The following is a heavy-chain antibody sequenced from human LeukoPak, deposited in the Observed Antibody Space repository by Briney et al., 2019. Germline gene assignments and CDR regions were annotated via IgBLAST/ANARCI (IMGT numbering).Heavy chain of an antibody. D-gene: IGHD3-22*01. J-gene: IGHJ4*02. CDR1: GYRFADYW. V-gene: IGHV5-51*01. CDR2: IYPGDSDT. CDR3: ARLRNYDSTGYSDH. Sequence: GESLKISCKGSGYRFADYWIGWVRQMPGKGLEWMGIIYPGDSDTRYSPSFQGQVTISADKSISTAYLQWSSLKASDTAMYYCARLRNYDSTGYSDHWGQGILLTVSS.